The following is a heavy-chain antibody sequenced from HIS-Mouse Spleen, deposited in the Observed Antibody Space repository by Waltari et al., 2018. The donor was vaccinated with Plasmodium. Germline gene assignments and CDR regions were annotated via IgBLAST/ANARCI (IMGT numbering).Heavy chain of an antibody. J-gene: IGHJ2*01. V-gene: IGHV3-7*01. CDR2: IKQDGSEK. CDR3: ASSWYWYFDL. CDR1: GFTFRAYW. Sequence: EVQLVESGGGLVQPGGSLVIPCAASGFTFRAYWRRWVRQAPGKGLEWVANIKQDGSEKYYVDSVKGRFTISRDNAKNSLYLQMNSLRAEDTAVYYCASSWYWYFDLWGRGTLVTVSS. D-gene: IGHD6-13*01.